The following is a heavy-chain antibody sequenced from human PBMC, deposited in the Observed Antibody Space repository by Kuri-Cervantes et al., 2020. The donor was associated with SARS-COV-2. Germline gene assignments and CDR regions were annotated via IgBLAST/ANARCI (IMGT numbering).Heavy chain of an antibody. Sequence: GESLKISCAASGFTFSSYSMNWVRQAPGKGLEWVSYISSSSSTIYYADSVKGRFTISRDNAKNSLYLQMNSLRAEDTAVYHCARDRSRITIFGVVTRYGMDVWGQGTTVTVSS. J-gene: IGHJ6*02. CDR2: ISSSSSTI. V-gene: IGHV3-48*01. CDR3: ARDRSRITIFGVVTRYGMDV. D-gene: IGHD3-3*01. CDR1: GFTFSSYS.